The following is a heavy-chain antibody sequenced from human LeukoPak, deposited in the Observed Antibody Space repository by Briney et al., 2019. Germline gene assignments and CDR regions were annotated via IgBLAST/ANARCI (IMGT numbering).Heavy chain of an antibody. V-gene: IGHV3-23*01. J-gene: IGHJ3*02. CDR2: LNAGGDAT. Sequence: PGGSLRLSCAASGFTFRSYTMTWVRQAPGKGLEWVSALNAGGDATYYADSVKGRFTISRDNSKNTLYLLMNSLSAEDTALYYCAKGLWAAPHTFDIWGQGTMVTVSS. CDR3: AKGLWAAPHTFDI. D-gene: IGHD6-13*01. CDR1: GFTFRSYT.